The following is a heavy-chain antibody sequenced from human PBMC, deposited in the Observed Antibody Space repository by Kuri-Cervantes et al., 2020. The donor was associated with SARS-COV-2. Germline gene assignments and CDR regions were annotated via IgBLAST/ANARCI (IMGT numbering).Heavy chain of an antibody. CDR3: AREIGTVIFDY. CDR2: IKQDGSEK. Sequence: GGSLRLSCAASGFTFSSYWMSWVRQAPGKGLEWVANIKQDGSEKYYVDSVKGRFTISRDNAKNSLYLQMSSLRAEDTAVYYCAREIGTVIFDYWGQGTLVTVSS. D-gene: IGHD4-17*01. J-gene: IGHJ4*02. CDR1: GFTFSSYW. V-gene: IGHV3-7*01.